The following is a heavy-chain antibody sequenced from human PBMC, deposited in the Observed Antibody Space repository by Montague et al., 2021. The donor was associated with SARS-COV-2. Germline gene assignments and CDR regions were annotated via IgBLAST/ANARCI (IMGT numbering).Heavy chain of an antibody. CDR2: IYHSGGT. D-gene: IGHD5-24*01. V-gene: IGHV4-38-2*02. CDR1: GYSISSGYY. J-gene: IGHJ4*02. CDR3: VRDGYTHVDY. Sequence: SETLSLTCSVSGYSISSGYYWGWIRQPPGKGLEWIGNIYHSGGTYYSPSLKSRVTVSVDTSKNQFSLKLSSVTAADTAVYYCVRDGYTHVDYWGQGTLVTVSS.